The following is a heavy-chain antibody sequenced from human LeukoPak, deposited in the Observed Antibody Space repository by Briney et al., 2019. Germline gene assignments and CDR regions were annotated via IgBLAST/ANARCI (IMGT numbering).Heavy chain of an antibody. CDR1: GFTFSSYA. D-gene: IGHD3-22*01. CDR3: ARDSYYSDSSGYDY. J-gene: IGHJ4*02. CDR2: ISYDGDNK. Sequence: GRSLRLSCAASGFTFSSYAMHWVRQAPGKGLEWVAVISYDGDNKYYADSVKGRFTISRDNSKNTLYLQMNSLRAEDTAVYYCARDSYYSDSSGYDYWGQGTLVTVSS. V-gene: IGHV3-30-3*01.